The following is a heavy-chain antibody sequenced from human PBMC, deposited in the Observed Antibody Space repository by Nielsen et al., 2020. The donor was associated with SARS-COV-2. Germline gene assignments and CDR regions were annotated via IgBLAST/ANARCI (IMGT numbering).Heavy chain of an antibody. V-gene: IGHV1-46*01. CDR1: GYTFTSYY. CDR3: ARDVNLTGYYSY. Sequence: ASVKVSCKASGYTFTSYYMHWVRQAPGQGLEWMGVINPSGGSTNYAQKFQGRVTMTRDTSTSTVHMELSSLRSEDTAVYYCARDVNLTGYYSYWGQGTLVTVSS. CDR2: INPSGGST. D-gene: IGHD3-9*01. J-gene: IGHJ4*02.